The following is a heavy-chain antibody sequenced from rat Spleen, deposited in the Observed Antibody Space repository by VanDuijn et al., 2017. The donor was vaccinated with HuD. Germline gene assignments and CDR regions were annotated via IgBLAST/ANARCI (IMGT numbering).Heavy chain of an antibody. V-gene: IGHV5-27*01. CDR3: TTMGITTDWFAY. CDR2: ISTGGGST. Sequence: EVQLVESGGGLVQPGRSLKLSCAASGFTFSNYYMAWVRQAPTKGLEWVAYISTGGGSTYYRDSVKGRFTISRDNAKSTLYLQMDSLRSEDTATYYCTTMGITTDWFAYWGQGTLVTVSS. J-gene: IGHJ3*01. D-gene: IGHD1-9*01. CDR1: GFTFSNYY.